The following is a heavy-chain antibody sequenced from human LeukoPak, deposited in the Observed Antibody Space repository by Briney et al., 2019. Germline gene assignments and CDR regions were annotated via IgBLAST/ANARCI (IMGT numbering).Heavy chain of an antibody. CDR3: ARERTYYYDSNPDYFDY. CDR1: GFTFSSYE. Sequence: GGSLRLSCAASGFTFSSYEMNWVRQAPGKGLEWVSYISSSGSTIYYADSVKGRFTISRDSAKNSLFLQINSLRAGDTALYYCARERTYYYDSNPDYFDYWGQGTLVTVSS. V-gene: IGHV3-48*03. CDR2: ISSSGSTI. J-gene: IGHJ4*02. D-gene: IGHD3-22*01.